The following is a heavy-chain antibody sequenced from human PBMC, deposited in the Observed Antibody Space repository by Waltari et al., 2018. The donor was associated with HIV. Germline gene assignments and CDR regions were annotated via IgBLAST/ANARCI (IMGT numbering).Heavy chain of an antibody. Sequence: QVQLVQSGAEVKKPGASVKISCKTSGYKFTTYYINWVRQAPGQGLEWMGRINPNGGRTTHAPKFQGRVTMASDRSTSTIYMELNSLRSDDTAVYYCARDEGYDSSGYYVGGHLLHRYGMGVWGQGTTVIVSS. V-gene: IGHV1-46*01. CDR3: ARDEGYDSSGYYVGGHLLHRYGMGV. D-gene: IGHD3-22*01. CDR2: INPNGGRT. CDR1: GYKFTTYY. J-gene: IGHJ6*02.